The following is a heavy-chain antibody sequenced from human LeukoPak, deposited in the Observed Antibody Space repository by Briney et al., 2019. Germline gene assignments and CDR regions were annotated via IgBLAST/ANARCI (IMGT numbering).Heavy chain of an antibody. CDR1: GYTFISYG. Sequence: GASVTVSCKASGYTFISYGISWVRQAPGQGLEWMGWISAYNGNTNYAQKLQGRVTMTTDTSTSTAYMELRSLRSDDTAVYHCARDGRFGELSDYWGQGTLATVSS. J-gene: IGHJ4*02. V-gene: IGHV1-18*01. CDR3: ARDGRFGELSDY. D-gene: IGHD3-10*01. CDR2: ISAYNGNT.